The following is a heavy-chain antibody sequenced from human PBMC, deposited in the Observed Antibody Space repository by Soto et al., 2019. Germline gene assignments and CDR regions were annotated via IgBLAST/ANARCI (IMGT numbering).Heavy chain of an antibody. CDR2: INPSGGST. Sequence: ASVKVSCKASGYTFTSYYMHWVRQAPGQGLEWMGIINPSGGSTSYAQKFQGRVTMTRDTSTSTVYMELSSVTAADTAVYYCARHSIAAAGLGFDYWGQGTLVTVSS. CDR3: ARHSIAAAGLGFDY. V-gene: IGHV1-46*01. CDR1: GYTFTSYY. D-gene: IGHD6-13*01. J-gene: IGHJ4*02.